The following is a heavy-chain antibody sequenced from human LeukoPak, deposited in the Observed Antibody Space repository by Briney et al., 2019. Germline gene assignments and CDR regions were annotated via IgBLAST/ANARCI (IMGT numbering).Heavy chain of an antibody. J-gene: IGHJ4*02. CDR3: ARDESATYYDFWSGYEFDY. CDR1: GYTFTSYG. D-gene: IGHD3-3*01. Sequence: ASVKVSCKASGYTFTSYGISWVRQAPGQGLEWMGWISAYNGNTNYAQKLQGRVTMTTETSTSTAYMELRSLRSDDTAVYYCARDESATYYDFWSGYEFDYWGQGTLVTVSS. V-gene: IGHV1-18*01. CDR2: ISAYNGNT.